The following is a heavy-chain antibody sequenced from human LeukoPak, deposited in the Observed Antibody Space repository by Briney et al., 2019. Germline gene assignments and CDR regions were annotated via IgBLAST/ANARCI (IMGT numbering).Heavy chain of an antibody. Sequence: GGSLRLSCAASGFTFSDYSMAWVRQGPGRGLEWVSVISGSGGCTVYADSVKGRFAISRDNSEKTLFMQMNSLRAEDPAVYHCARERDRGTEVADHLDHWGQGTLVTVSS. J-gene: IGHJ4*02. CDR3: ARERDRGTEVADHLDH. CDR2: ISGSGGCT. CDR1: GFTFSDYS. D-gene: IGHD6-19*01. V-gene: IGHV3-23*01.